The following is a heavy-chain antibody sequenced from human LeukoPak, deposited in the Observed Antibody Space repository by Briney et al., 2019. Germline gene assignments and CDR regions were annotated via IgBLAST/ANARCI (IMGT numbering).Heavy chain of an antibody. D-gene: IGHD3-9*01. CDR3: AKGGRLRYFDDRVGYYGMDV. Sequence: GGSLRLSCAASGFTFSSYAMTGVRQAPGKGLEWVSAISGSGGSTYYADSVKGRFTISRDNSRNTLYLQMNSLRAEDTAVYYCAKGGRLRYFDDRVGYYGMDVWGQGTTVTVSS. J-gene: IGHJ6*02. V-gene: IGHV3-23*01. CDR2: ISGSGGST. CDR1: GFTFSSYA.